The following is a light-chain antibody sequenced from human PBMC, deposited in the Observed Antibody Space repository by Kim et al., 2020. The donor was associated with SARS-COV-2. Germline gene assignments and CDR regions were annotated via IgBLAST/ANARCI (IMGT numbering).Light chain of an antibody. CDR2: AAS. J-gene: IGKJ1*01. CDR1: QGISSY. Sequence: DIHLTHFQSFLSPSVGDRVTITCRASQGISSYLAWYQQKPGKAPKLLIYAASTLQSGVPSRFSGSGSGTEFTLTISSLQPEDFATYYCQQLNSYPPWTFGQGTKVDIK. V-gene: IGKV1-9*01. CDR3: QQLNSYPPWT.